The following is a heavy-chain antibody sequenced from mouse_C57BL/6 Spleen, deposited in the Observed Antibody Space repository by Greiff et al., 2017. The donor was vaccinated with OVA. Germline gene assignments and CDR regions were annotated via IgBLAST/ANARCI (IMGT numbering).Heavy chain of an antibody. D-gene: IGHD2-1*01. CDR2: IYPRSGNT. CDR3: ARTREGNYDAMDY. Sequence: QVQLQQSGAELARPGASVKLSCKASGYTFTSYGISWVKQRTGQGLEWIGEIYPRSGNTYYNEKFQGKAPLTADKSSSTAYMELRSLTSEDSAVYFCARTREGNYDAMDYWGQGTSVTGSS. J-gene: IGHJ4*01. CDR1: GYTFTSYG. V-gene: IGHV1-81*01.